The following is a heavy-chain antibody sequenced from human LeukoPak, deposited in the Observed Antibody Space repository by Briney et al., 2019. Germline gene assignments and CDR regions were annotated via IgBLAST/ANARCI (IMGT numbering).Heavy chain of an antibody. CDR1: GFTVRNNY. Sequence: GGSLRLSCAASGFTVRNNYMSWVRQAPGKGLEWVSVIYSGGSTYYADFVKGRFTFSKDNSKNTLYLQMTNLRVEDTAVYYCARGVGQDAFDIWGRGTMVTVSS. CDR2: IYSGGST. D-gene: IGHD1-26*01. J-gene: IGHJ3*02. V-gene: IGHV3-53*01. CDR3: ARGVGQDAFDI.